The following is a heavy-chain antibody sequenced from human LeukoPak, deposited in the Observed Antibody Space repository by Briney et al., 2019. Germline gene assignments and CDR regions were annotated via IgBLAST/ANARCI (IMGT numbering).Heavy chain of an antibody. D-gene: IGHD2-15*01. CDR1: GGTFSSYA. CDR3: ARDLSYCSGGSCYSTVTMDV. J-gene: IGHJ6*02. V-gene: IGHV1-69*13. Sequence: SVKVSCKASGGTFSSYAISWVRQAPGQGLEWMGGIIPIFGTANYAQKFQGRVTITADESTSTVYMELSSLRSEDTAVYYCARDLSYCSGGSCYSTVTMDVWGQGTTVTVSS. CDR2: IIPIFGTA.